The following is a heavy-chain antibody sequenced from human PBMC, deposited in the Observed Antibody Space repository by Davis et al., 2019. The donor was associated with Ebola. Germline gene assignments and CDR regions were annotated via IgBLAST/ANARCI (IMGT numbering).Heavy chain of an antibody. Sequence: ASVKVSCKTSGYTFTGFYLHWVRQAPGQGPEWMGRINANTGGTSYAQNFQGRVTVTRYRSSSTVYMELSNLRSDDTAVYYCARPSFYDGGALSNWGQGTLVTVSS. CDR1: GYTFTGFY. V-gene: IGHV1-2*06. D-gene: IGHD2/OR15-2a*01. J-gene: IGHJ4*02. CDR2: INANTGGT. CDR3: ARPSFYDGGALSN.